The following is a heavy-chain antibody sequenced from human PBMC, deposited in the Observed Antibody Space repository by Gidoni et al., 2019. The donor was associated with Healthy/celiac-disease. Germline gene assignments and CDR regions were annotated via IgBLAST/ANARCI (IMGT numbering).Heavy chain of an antibody. D-gene: IGHD4-17*01. Sequence: QVQLVESGGGVVPPGRSLRLSCAASGFTFSSYGMHWVRQAPGKGLEWVAVIWYDGSNKYYADSVKGRFTISRDNSKNTLYLQMNSLRAEDTAVYYCARSDYGDGAALDYWGQGTLVTVSS. CDR2: IWYDGSNK. CDR1: GFTFSSYG. J-gene: IGHJ4*02. CDR3: ARSDYGDGAALDY. V-gene: IGHV3-33*01.